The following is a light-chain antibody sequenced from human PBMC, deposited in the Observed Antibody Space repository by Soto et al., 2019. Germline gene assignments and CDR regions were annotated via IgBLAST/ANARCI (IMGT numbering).Light chain of an antibody. J-gene: IGKJ4*01. CDR2: GAS. Sequence: EVVMTQSPATLSVSPGEGATLYCRASQSVGKDVAWYQQKPGQAPRLLIFGASVRATGIPSRFSGSGSGTAFTLTISGLQSEDFAVYSCQQYNNWAPLTFGGGTKV. CDR3: QQYNNWAPLT. CDR1: QSVGKD. V-gene: IGKV3-15*01.